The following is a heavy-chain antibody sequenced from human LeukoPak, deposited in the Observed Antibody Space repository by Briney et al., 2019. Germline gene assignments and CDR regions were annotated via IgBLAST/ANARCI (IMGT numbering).Heavy chain of an antibody. CDR2: ISGSGGST. D-gene: IGHD3-3*01. Sequence: PGGSLRLSCAASGFTFSSYAMSWVRQAPGKGLEWVSAISGSGGSTYYADSVKGRFTISRDNSKNTLYLQMNSLRAEDTAVYYCAKDREIFGVVIIGYDYWGQGTLVTVSS. CDR3: AKDREIFGVVIIGYDY. J-gene: IGHJ4*02. V-gene: IGHV3-23*01. CDR1: GFTFSSYA.